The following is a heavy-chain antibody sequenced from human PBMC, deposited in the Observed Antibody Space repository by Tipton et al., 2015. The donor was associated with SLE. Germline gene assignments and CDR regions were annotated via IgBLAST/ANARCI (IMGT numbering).Heavy chain of an antibody. V-gene: IGHV3-66*02. CDR3: ARGYPGVLPYYFDY. CDR1: GFTVSSNY. J-gene: IGHJ4*02. CDR2: IYSGGRT. D-gene: IGHD2/OR15-2a*01. Sequence: GSLRLSCTASGFTVSSNYMNWVRQAPGKGLEWVSIIYSGGRTYYADSVKGRFTISRDIFKNTLYLQMNSLRGEDTAVYYCARGYPGVLPYYFDYWGQGTLVTVSS.